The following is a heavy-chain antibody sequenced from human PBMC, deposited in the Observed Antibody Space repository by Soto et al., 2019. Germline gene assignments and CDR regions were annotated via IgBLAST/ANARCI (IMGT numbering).Heavy chain of an antibody. J-gene: IGHJ4*02. CDR3: ATGQRGGSYSPVDY. CDR1: GYTLTELS. Sequence: ASVKVSCKVSGYTLTELSMHWVRQAPGKGLEWMGGFDPEDGETIYAQKFQGRVTMTEDTSTDTAYMELSSLRSEDTAVYYCATGQRGGSYSPVDYWGQGTLVTVSS. CDR2: FDPEDGET. D-gene: IGHD1-26*01. V-gene: IGHV1-24*01.